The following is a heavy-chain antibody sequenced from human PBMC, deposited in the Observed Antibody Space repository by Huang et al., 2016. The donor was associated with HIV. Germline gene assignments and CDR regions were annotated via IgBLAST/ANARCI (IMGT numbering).Heavy chain of an antibody. D-gene: IGHD3-3*01. CDR3: ARDHHDFWRGYRRMYFFDH. Sequence: QVQLQESGPGLVKPSETLSLTCTVSGGSISTHYWCWIRQPPGKGLEWIGSIDYSGSTNDSPSLKSRVTILLDTSKNQFSLRVNSVTAADTAMYYCARDHHDFWRGYRRMYFFDHWGQGTLVTVSS. V-gene: IGHV4-59*11. J-gene: IGHJ4*02. CDR2: IDYSGST. CDR1: GGSISTHY.